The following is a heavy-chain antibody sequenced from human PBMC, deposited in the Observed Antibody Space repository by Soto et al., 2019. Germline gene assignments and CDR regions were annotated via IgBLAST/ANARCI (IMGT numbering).Heavy chain of an antibody. CDR1: GYTFTGYY. V-gene: IGHV1-2*02. CDR2: INPNSGGT. D-gene: IGHD3-16*01. CDR3: ARERGKYYYGMDV. J-gene: IGHJ6*02. Sequence: ASVKVSCKASGYTFTGYYMHCVRQAPGQGLEWMGWINPNSGGTNYAQKFQGRVTMTRDTSISTAYMELSRLRSDDTAVYYCARERGKYYYGMDVWGQGTTVTVSS.